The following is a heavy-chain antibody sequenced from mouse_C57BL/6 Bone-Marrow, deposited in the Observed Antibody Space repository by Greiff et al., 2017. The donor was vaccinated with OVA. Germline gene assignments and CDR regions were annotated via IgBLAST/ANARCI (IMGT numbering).Heavy chain of an antibody. CDR2: IYPSDSET. J-gene: IGHJ4*01. CDR3: ARGEGYYYGSSYAMDY. Sequence: QVQLQQPGAELVRPGSSVKLSCKASGYTFTSYWMDWVKQRPGQGLEWIGNIYPSDSETHYNQKFKDKATLTVDKSSSTAYMQLSCLTSEDSAVYYWARGEGYYYGSSYAMDYWGQGTSVTVSS. CDR1: GYTFTSYW. D-gene: IGHD1-1*01. V-gene: IGHV1-61*01.